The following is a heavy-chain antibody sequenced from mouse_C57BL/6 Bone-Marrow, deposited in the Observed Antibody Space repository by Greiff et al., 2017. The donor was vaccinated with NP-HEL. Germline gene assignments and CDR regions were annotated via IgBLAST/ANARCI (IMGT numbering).Heavy chain of an antibody. J-gene: IGHJ1*03. CDR3: ARPHYYGSCPHWYFDV. Sequence: EVQLQQSVAELVRPGASVKLSCTASGFNIKNTYMHWVKQRPEQGLEWIGRIDPANGNTKYAPKFQGKATITADTSSNTAYLQLSSLTSEDTAIYYCARPHYYGSCPHWYFDVWGTGTTVTVSS. D-gene: IGHD1-1*01. CDR2: IDPANGNT. CDR1: GFNIKNTY. V-gene: IGHV14-3*01.